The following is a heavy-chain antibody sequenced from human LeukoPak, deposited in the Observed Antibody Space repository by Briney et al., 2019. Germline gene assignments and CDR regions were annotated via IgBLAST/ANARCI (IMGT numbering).Heavy chain of an antibody. J-gene: IGHJ5*02. Sequence: GGSLRLSCAASGFTFSSYWMHWVRQAPGKGLVWVSRMNDDGSSTSYADSLKGRFTISRDNAKNTLYLQMNSLRAEDTAVYYCAKGGVWFGNSNPWGQGTLVTVSS. D-gene: IGHD3-10*01. V-gene: IGHV3-74*01. CDR2: MNDDGSST. CDR3: AKGGVWFGNSNP. CDR1: GFTFSSYW.